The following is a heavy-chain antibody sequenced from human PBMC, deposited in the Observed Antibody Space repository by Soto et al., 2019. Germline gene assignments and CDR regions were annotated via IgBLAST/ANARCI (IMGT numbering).Heavy chain of an antibody. J-gene: IGHJ4*02. D-gene: IGHD3-10*01. CDR1: GFTFSNAW. CDR2: IKSKTDGGTT. Sequence: EVQLVESGGGLVKPGGSLRLSCAASGFTFSNAWMSWVRQAPGKGLEWVGRIKSKTDGGTTDYAAPVKGRFTMSRDDSKNTLYLQMNSLKTEDTAVYYCTTDAAVLLWFGARKIPADYWGQGTLVTVSS. CDR3: TTDAAVLLWFGARKIPADY. V-gene: IGHV3-15*01.